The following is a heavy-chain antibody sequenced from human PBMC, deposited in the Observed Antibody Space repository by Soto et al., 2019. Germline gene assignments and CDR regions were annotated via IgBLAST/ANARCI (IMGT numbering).Heavy chain of an antibody. J-gene: IGHJ2*01. CDR1: GGSISSGDYY. D-gene: IGHD6-6*01. V-gene: IGHV4-30-4*01. CDR2: ISHRGSP. CDR3: ASLMAARPISTYWFFDL. Sequence: SETLSLTCTVSGGSISSGDYYWSWIRQPPGKGLEWIGYISHRGSPYSNPSLKSRVTLSFDTSKNQFSLRLSSVTAADTAVYYCASLMAARPISTYWFFDLWGRGTLVTVSS.